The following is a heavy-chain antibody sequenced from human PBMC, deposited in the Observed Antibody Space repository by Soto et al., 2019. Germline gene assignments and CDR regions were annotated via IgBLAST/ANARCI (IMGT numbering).Heavy chain of an antibody. D-gene: IGHD3-10*01. CDR2: ISGSGGST. CDR3: AKDDGSGGYDNDDLFDY. CDR1: GFTFSSYA. Sequence: EVQLLESGGGLVQPGGSLRLSCAASGFTFSSYAMSWVRQAPGKGLEWVSAISGSGGSTYYADSEKGRFTISRDNSKHTLSLQMNSLRAEDSAVYYCAKDDGSGGYDNDDLFDYWGQGTLVTVAS. V-gene: IGHV3-23*01. J-gene: IGHJ4*02.